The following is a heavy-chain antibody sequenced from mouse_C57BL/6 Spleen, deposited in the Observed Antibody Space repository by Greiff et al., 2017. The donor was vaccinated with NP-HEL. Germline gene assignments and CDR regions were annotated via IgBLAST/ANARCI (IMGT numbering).Heavy chain of an antibody. D-gene: IGHD1-1*01. CDR1: GFTFTDYY. J-gene: IGHJ2*01. CDR2: IRNKANGYTT. V-gene: IGHV7-3*01. Sequence: EVHLVESGGGLVQPGGSLSLSCAASGFTFTDYYMSWVRQPPGKALEWLGFIRNKANGYTTEYSASVKGRFTISRDNSQSILYLQMNALRAEDSATYYCARSAYGSQYYFDYWGQGTTLTVSS. CDR3: ARSAYGSQYYFDY.